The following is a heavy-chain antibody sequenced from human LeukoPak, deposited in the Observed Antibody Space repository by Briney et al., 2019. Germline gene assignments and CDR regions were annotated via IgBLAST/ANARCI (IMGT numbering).Heavy chain of an antibody. V-gene: IGHV5-51*01. Sequence: GESLKISCRGSGYSFTTYWIAWVRQMPGKGLEWMGFIHPGDSDTRYSPSFQGQVTISADKSISTAYLQWSSLEASDTAMYYCARHLGTAMVSPLGYWGQGTLVTVSS. CDR1: GYSFTTYW. J-gene: IGHJ4*02. CDR3: ARHLGTAMVSPLGY. CDR2: IHPGDSDT. D-gene: IGHD5-18*01.